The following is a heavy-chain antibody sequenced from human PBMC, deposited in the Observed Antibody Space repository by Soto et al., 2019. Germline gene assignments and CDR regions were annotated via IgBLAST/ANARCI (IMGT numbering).Heavy chain of an antibody. J-gene: IGHJ4*02. V-gene: IGHV4-31*03. CDR3: ARATYYYDSSGYSDRVLDY. Sequence: SETLSLTCTVSGVSISSGVYYWSWIRQHPGKGLEWIGYIYYSGNTYYNPSLKSRVTISVDTSKHQFSLKLSSVTAADTAVYYCARATYYYDSSGYSDRVLDYWGQGTLVTVSS. CDR1: GVSISSGVYY. D-gene: IGHD3-22*01. CDR2: IYYSGNT.